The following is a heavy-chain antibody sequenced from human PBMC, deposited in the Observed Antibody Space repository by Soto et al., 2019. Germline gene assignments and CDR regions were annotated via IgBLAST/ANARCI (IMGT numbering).Heavy chain of an antibody. CDR3: ARDLVYYDILTGYYPKYDFDY. D-gene: IGHD3-9*01. J-gene: IGHJ4*02. V-gene: IGHV4-34*01. Sequence: SETLSLTCAVYGGSFSGYYWSWIRQPPGKGLEWIGEINHSGSTNYNPSLKSRVTISVDTSKNQFSLKLSSVTAADTAVYYCARDLVYYDILTGYYPKYDFDYWGQGTLVTVSS. CDR1: GGSFSGYY. CDR2: INHSGST.